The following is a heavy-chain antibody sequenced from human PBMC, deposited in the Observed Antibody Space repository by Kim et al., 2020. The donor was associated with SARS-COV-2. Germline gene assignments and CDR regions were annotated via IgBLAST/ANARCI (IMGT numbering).Heavy chain of an antibody. D-gene: IGHD3-9*01. J-gene: IGHJ4*02. Sequence: YNPSLKSRVTISVDTSKNQFSLKLSSVTAADTAVYYCARMDWLLSGYFDYWGQGTLVTVSS. CDR3: ARMDWLLSGYFDY. V-gene: IGHV4-39*01.